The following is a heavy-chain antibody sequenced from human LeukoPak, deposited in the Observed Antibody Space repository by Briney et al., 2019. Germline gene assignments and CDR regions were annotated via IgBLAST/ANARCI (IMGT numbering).Heavy chain of an antibody. CDR2: ISPVSSYT. Sequence: GGSLRLSCLASGFSFNSYTMNWVREAPGKGLEWVSTISPVSSYTWYAESVKGRFIISRDNPKNSLYLQMDSLRAEDTAVYYCVRDVSRRIGMDVWGQGTTVTVSS. J-gene: IGHJ6*02. CDR3: VRDVSRRIGMDV. CDR1: GFSFNSYT. V-gene: IGHV3-21*01. D-gene: IGHD2/OR15-2a*01.